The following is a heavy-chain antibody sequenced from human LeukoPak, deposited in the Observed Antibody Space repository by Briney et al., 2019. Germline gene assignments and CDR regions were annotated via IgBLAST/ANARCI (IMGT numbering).Heavy chain of an antibody. CDR3: ARGKTPGITGTNSPLDY. CDR2: INHSGST. J-gene: IGHJ4*02. V-gene: IGHV4-34*01. D-gene: IGHD1-7*01. CDR1: GGSFSGYY. Sequence: SETLSLTCAVYGGSFSGYYWSWIRQPPGKGLKWIGEINHSGSTNYNPSLKSRITISVDTSKNQFSLKLSSVTAADTAVYYCARGKTPGITGTNSPLDYWGPGTLVTVSS.